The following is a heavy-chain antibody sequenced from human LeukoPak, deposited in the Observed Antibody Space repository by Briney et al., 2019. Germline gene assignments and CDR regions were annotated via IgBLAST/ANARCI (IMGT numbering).Heavy chain of an antibody. CDR2: ISYDESNK. Sequence: GGSLRLSCAASGFTFSSCGMHWVRQAPGKGLEWVAVISYDESNKYYADSVKGRFTISRDNSKSTLYLQMNSLRTEDTALYFCAKEGGYHHISGYYFDSWGQGTLVTVSS. D-gene: IGHD5-12*01. V-gene: IGHV3-30*18. CDR1: GFTFSSCG. J-gene: IGHJ4*02. CDR3: AKEGGYHHISGYYFDS.